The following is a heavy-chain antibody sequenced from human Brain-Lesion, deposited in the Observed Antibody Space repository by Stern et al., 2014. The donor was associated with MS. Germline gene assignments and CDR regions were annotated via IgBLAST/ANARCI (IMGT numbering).Heavy chain of an antibody. V-gene: IGHV4-4*02. CDR1: GGSISSSNW. Sequence: VQLVESGPGLVKPSGTLSLTCAVSGGSISSSNWWSWVRQSPGKGLEWIGESDHSGSTIYNPSLKSRVTVSVDKSKNRFSLTLGSVTAADTAVYFCARFPASRPHVFDSWGQGTLVTVSS. CDR3: ARFPASRPHVFDS. J-gene: IGHJ4*02. D-gene: IGHD6-13*01. CDR2: SDHSGST.